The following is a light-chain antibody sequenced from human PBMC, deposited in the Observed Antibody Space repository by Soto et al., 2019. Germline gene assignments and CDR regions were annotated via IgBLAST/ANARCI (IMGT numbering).Light chain of an antibody. J-gene: IGLJ1*01. V-gene: IGLV1-40*01. CDR3: QSSDSSMSGYV. CDR1: SSNIGASYD. CDR2: VYG. Sequence: QSSLTQPPSVSGAPGHRVTISFAGSSSNIGASYDVHWYQQLPGTAPKVVIYVYGNRPSGVPDRFSGSKSGTSASLDVAGLKAEDEADYYCQSSDSSMSGYVFATWTKVPVL.